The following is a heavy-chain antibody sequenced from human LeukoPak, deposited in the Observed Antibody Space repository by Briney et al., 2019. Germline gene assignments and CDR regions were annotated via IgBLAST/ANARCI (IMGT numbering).Heavy chain of an antibody. CDR1: RFTFNNYE. V-gene: IGHV3-48*03. D-gene: IGHD6-19*01. J-gene: IGHJ4*02. CDR2: ISSSGSTI. Sequence: PGGSLRLSCAASRFTFNNYEMNWVRQAPGKGLEWVSYISSSGSTIYYADSVKGRFTISRDNAKNSLSLQMNSLRAEDTAVYYCARVPGEYSSGWPPDYWGQGTLVTVSS. CDR3: ARVPGEYSSGWPPDY.